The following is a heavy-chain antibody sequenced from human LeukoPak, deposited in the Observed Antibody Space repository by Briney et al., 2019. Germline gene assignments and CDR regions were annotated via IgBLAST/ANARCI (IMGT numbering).Heavy chain of an antibody. V-gene: IGHV4-34*01. CDR3: ARRYFDWLHTYYYYMDV. J-gene: IGHJ6*03. CDR1: GGSFSNYY. Sequence: SETLSLTCAVYGGSFSNYYWTWIRQPPGKGLGWIGEINHSGSTNYNPSLKSRVTISVDTSKNQFSLKLSSVTAADTAVYYCARRYFDWLHTYYYYMDVWGKGTTVTVSS. D-gene: IGHD3-9*01. CDR2: INHSGST.